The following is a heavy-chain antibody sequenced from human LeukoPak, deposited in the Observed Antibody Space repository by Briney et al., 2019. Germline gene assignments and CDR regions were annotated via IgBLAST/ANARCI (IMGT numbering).Heavy chain of an antibody. D-gene: IGHD6-13*01. CDR3: ARVGGGIAAAGRRGFDY. CDR1: GGSIGSYY. J-gene: IGHJ4*02. V-gene: IGHV4-59*01. Sequence: SETLSLTCTVSGGSIGSYYWSWIRQPPGKGLEWIGYIYYSGSTNYNPSLKSRVTISVDTSKNQFSLKLSSVTAADTAVYYCARVGGGIAAAGRRGFDYWGQGTLVTVSS. CDR2: IYYSGST.